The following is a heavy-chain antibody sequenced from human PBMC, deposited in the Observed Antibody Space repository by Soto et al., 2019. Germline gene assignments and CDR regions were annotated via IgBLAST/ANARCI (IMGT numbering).Heavy chain of an antibody. J-gene: IGHJ6*03. Sequence: GGSLRLSCAASGFTVSSNYMSWVRQAPGKGLEWVSVIYSGGSTYYADSVKGRFTISRDNSKNTLYLQMNSLRAEDTAVYYCARDSLPAATSYYYYYYMDVWGKGTTVTVSS. CDR1: GFTVSSNY. CDR3: ARDSLPAATSYYYYYYMDV. D-gene: IGHD2-2*01. V-gene: IGHV3-66*01. CDR2: IYSGGST.